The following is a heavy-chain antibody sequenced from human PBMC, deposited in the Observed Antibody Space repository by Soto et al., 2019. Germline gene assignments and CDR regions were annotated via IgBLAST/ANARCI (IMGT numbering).Heavy chain of an antibody. CDR3: ARTSAAGKYYYGMDV. CDR2: IDPSDSYT. J-gene: IGHJ6*02. D-gene: IGHD6-13*01. Sequence: GESLKSSCKGSGYSFTSYWIGWVRQMPGKGLEWMGRIDPSDSYTNYSPSFQGHVTISADKSIRTAYLQWSSLKASDTAMYYCARTSAAGKYYYGMDVWGQGTTVSVSS. V-gene: IGHV5-10-1*01. CDR1: GYSFTSYW.